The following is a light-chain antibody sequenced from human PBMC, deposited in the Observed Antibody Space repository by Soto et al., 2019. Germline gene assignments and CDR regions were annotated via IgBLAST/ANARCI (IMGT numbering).Light chain of an antibody. V-gene: IGLV2-14*01. J-gene: IGLJ1*01. CDR2: EVS. Sequence: QSVLTQPASVSGSPGQSIAISCTGTTNDVGGYNYVSWYQQHPGKAPKLLIFEVSSRPSGVSNRFSGSKSGNTASLTISALQAEDEADYFCNSYTSSTSRPYVFGTGTKFTVL. CDR1: TNDVGGYNY. CDR3: NSYTSSTSRPYV.